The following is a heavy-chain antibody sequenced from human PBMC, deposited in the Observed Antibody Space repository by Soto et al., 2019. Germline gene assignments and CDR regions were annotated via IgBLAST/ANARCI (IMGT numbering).Heavy chain of an antibody. CDR3: AKFYGGKSAHTYTIDP. D-gene: IGHD2-15*01. J-gene: IGHJ5*02. Sequence: PGGSLRLSCAASGFTFRTYAMSWVRQAPGKGLEWVSTINTSGGSTYYAGSVKGRFTISRDNSKNTLYLQMNSLRPEDTAVYYCAKFYGGKSAHTYTIDPWGQGTLVTVS. V-gene: IGHV3-23*01. CDR2: INTSGGST. CDR1: GFTFRTYA.